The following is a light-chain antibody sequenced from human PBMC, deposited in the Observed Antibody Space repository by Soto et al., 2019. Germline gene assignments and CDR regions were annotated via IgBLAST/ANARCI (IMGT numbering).Light chain of an antibody. V-gene: IGKV4-1*01. CDR2: WAS. CDR3: QQYFNTPYT. Sequence: DIVMTQSPDSLAVSLGERGTINCKSSQSILYSSNNKNYLAWYQQKPGQPPTLLIYWASTRESGVPDRFSGSGSGADFTLTISSLQAEDVAVYYCQQYFNTPYTFGQGTKLEIK. CDR1: QSILYSSNNKNY. J-gene: IGKJ2*01.